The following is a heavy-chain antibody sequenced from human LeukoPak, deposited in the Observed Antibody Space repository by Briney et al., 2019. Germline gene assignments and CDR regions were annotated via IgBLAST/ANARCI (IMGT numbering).Heavy chain of an antibody. Sequence: SVKVSCKASGGTFSSYAIGWVRQAPGQGLEWMGGIIPIFGTANYAQKFQGRVTITADESTSTAYMELSSLRSEDTAVYYCARLGYCSGGSCYGYWFDPWGQGTLVTVSS. V-gene: IGHV1-69*13. D-gene: IGHD2-15*01. J-gene: IGHJ5*02. CDR1: GGTFSSYA. CDR2: IIPIFGTA. CDR3: ARLGYCSGGSCYGYWFDP.